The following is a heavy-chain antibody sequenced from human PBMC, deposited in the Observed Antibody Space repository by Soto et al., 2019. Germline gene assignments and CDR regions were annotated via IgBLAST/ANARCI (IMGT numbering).Heavy chain of an antibody. J-gene: IGHJ6*02. V-gene: IGHV3-11*03. CDR1: GLTFSDYY. CDR3: ARNPTARSGMDV. CDR2: ISGSGHYT. D-gene: IGHD4-4*01. Sequence: PGGSLRLSCSASGLTFSDYYMTWIRQAPGKGLEWLSYISGSGHYTNYADSVKGRFTISRDNANNSLYLQMNSLRVEDTAIYYCARNPTARSGMDVWGHGTTVTVSS.